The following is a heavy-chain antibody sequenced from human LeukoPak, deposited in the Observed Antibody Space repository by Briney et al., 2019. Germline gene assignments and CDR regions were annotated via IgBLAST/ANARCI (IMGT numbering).Heavy chain of an antibody. CDR2: FYHSGTT. D-gene: IGHD3-16*01. V-gene: IGHV4-38-2*01. CDR3: ARSGLWGSLVFDY. CDR1: GYSISNGYY. Sequence: PSETLSLTCSVSGYSISNGYYWGWIRQPPGKGLEWIGSFYHSGTTYYNPSLKSRVTISVDTSKNQFSLRLSSVTAADTAVYYCARSGLWGSLVFDYWGQGTLVTVSS. J-gene: IGHJ4*02.